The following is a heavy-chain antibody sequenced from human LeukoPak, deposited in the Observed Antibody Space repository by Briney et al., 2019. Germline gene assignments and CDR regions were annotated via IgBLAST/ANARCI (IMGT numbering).Heavy chain of an antibody. CDR1: GFTFSSYA. J-gene: IGHJ3*02. V-gene: IGHV3-23*01. CDR2: ISTSGDAT. Sequence: GGSLRLSCAASGFTFSSYAMAWVRQAPGRGLEWVSSISTSGDATYYADSVKGRFTFSRDNSKNTLYLRMNSLRAEDTALYYCARDYDSSGYSDAFDIWGQGTMVTVSS. D-gene: IGHD3-22*01. CDR3: ARDYDSSGYSDAFDI.